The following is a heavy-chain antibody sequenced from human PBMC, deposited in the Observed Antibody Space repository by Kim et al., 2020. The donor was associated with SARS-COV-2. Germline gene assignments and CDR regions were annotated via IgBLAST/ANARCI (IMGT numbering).Heavy chain of an antibody. J-gene: IGHJ6*02. D-gene: IGHD1-1*01. CDR2: IIPIFGTA. CDR3: ATGRYNWKVGLEHVGYYYYGMDV. Sequence: SVKVSCKASGGTFSSYAISWVRQAPGQGLEWMGGIIPIFGTANYAQKFQGRVTITADESTSTAYMELSSLRSEDTAVYYCATGRYNWKVGLEHVGYYYYGMDVWGQGTTVTVSS. CDR1: GGTFSSYA. V-gene: IGHV1-69*13.